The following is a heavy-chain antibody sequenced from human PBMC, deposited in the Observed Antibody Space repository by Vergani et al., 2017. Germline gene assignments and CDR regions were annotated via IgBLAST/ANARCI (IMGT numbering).Heavy chain of an antibody. V-gene: IGHV4-31*03. CDR3: ARERSEDIVVVVAATHPYYYYMDV. D-gene: IGHD2-15*01. J-gene: IGHJ6*03. CDR2: IYYSGST. Sequence: QVQLQESGPGLVKPSQTLSLTCTVSGGSISRGGYYWSWIRQHPGKGLEWIGYIYYSGSTYYNPSLKSRVTISVDTSKNQFSLKLSSVTAADTAVYYCARERSEDIVVVVAATHPYYYYMDVWGKGTTVTVSS. CDR1: GGSISRGGYY.